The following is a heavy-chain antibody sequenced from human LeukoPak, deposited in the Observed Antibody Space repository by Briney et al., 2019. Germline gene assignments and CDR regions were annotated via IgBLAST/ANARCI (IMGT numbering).Heavy chain of an antibody. CDR3: AKGLRGNYDH. V-gene: IGHV3-23*01. D-gene: IGHD1-26*01. CDR1: GFTFNNYA. J-gene: IGHJ5*02. Sequence: PGGSLRLSCAASGFTFNNYAMAWVRQAPEKGLEWVSSITDNGFNTYYADSVKGRFTISRDNSKNTLYLQMNSLRAEDTALYYCAKGLRGNYDHWGQGTLATDSS. CDR2: ITDNGFNT.